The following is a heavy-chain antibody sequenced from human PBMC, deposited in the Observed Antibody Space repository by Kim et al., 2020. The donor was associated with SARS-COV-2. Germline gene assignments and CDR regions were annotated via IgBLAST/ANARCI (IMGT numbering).Heavy chain of an antibody. CDR1: GYSFTTYA. J-gene: IGHJ4*02. Sequence: ASVKVSCKASGYSFTTYAMHWVRQAPGQRLEWMGWINPGNGNTIYSQNFQGRVTITRDTSASTAYMELSSLTSEDTAVYYCAKGINWNYEGQLDYWGQGTLVSVSS. CDR3: AKGINWNYEGQLDY. CDR2: INPGNGNT. D-gene: IGHD1-7*01. V-gene: IGHV1-3*01.